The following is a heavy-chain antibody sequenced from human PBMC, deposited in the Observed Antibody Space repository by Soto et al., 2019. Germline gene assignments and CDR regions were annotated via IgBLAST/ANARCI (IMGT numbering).Heavy chain of an antibody. D-gene: IGHD6-13*01. V-gene: IGHV3-66*01. Sequence: EVQLVESGGGLVQPGGSLRLSCAASGFTVSSNYMSWVRQAPGKGLEWVSVIYSGGSTYYADSVKGRFTISRDNSKNTLYLQMNSLRAEDTAVYYCARVGDSSSWYENAFDIWGQGKMVTVSS. CDR1: GFTVSSNY. J-gene: IGHJ3*02. CDR3: ARVGDSSSWYENAFDI. CDR2: IYSGGST.